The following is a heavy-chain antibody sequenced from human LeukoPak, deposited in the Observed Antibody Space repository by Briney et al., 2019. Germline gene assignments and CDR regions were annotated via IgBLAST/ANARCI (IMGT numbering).Heavy chain of an antibody. CDR1: GGSISSYY. CDR2: IYYSGST. CDR3: ARRIYVSYFDY. J-gene: IGHJ4*02. Sequence: SETLSLTCTVSGGSISSYYWSWIRQPPGKGLEWIGYIYYSGSTNYNPSLKSRVTISVDTSKNQFSLKLSSVTAADTAVYYCARRIYVSYFDYWGQGTLVTVSS. V-gene: IGHV4-59*01. D-gene: IGHD5/OR15-5a*01.